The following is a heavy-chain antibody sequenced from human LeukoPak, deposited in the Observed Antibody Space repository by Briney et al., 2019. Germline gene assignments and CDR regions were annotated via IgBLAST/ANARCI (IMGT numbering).Heavy chain of an antibody. D-gene: IGHD6-19*01. J-gene: IGHJ3*02. Sequence: SETLSLTCTVSGGSISNFYLSWIRQAAGKGLEWIGRIYPRGSDYNPSLKSRVTMSLDTSKKQFSLNLRSVTAADTAVYYCARGGQSSGWHHREDAFDIWGQGTMVTVSS. CDR1: GGSISNFY. CDR2: IYPRGS. V-gene: IGHV4-4*07. CDR3: ARGGQSSGWHHREDAFDI.